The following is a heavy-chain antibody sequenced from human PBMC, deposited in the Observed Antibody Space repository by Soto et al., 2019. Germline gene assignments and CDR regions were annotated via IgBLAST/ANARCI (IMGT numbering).Heavy chain of an antibody. D-gene: IGHD3-3*01. CDR3: ARVGQNYYGMDV. CDR2: LNAGNDNT. J-gene: IGHJ6*02. V-gene: IGHV1-3*01. Sequence: QVKLVQSGAEVKKPGASVKVSCKASGYTFTTYVMHWVRQAPGQRLEWMGWLNAGNDNTEYSQKLQGRVNITRDTSASTVYMELSSLSSEDTAVYYCARVGQNYYGMDVWGQGTTVTVSS. CDR1: GYTFTTYV.